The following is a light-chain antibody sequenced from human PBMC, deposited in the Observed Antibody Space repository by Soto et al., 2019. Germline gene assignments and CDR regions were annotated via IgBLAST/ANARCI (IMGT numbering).Light chain of an antibody. J-gene: IGKJ5*01. CDR1: QSVSNN. V-gene: IGKV3-15*01. CDR2: YAS. CDR3: QQYNDWPPIT. Sequence: EIMMTQSPSTLSVSPAESATLSCRASQSVSNNLAWYQHKPGQAPRLLIYYASTRATGIPARFSGSGSGTEFTLTISSLQSEDFALYYCQQYNDWPPITFGQGTRLEIK.